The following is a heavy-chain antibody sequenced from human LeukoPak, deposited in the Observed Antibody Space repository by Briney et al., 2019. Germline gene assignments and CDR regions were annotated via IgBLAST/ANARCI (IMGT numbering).Heavy chain of an antibody. D-gene: IGHD3-10*01. CDR1: GFTFSGSA. CDR2: IRSKANSYAT. J-gene: IGHJ6*02. Sequence: GGSLGLSCAASGFTFSGSAMHWVRQASGKGLEWVGRIRSKANSYATAYAASVKGRFTISRDDSKNTAYLQMNSLKTEDTAVYYCTGPSGSYSPDYYYGMDVWGQGTTVTVSS. CDR3: TGPSGSYSPDYYYGMDV. V-gene: IGHV3-73*01.